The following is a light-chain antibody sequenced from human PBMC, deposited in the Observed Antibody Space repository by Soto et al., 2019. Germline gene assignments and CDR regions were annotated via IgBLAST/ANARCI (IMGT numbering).Light chain of an antibody. CDR2: AAS. J-gene: IGKJ3*01. Sequence: AILVTQSPSSLSASTEDRVTITCRASQGISSYLAWYQQKPGKAPKLLIYAASTLQSGVPSRFSGSGSGTDFTLTISCLQSEDFATYYCQQYYSYPITFGPGTKVDIK. V-gene: IGKV1-8*01. CDR1: QGISSY. CDR3: QQYYSYPIT.